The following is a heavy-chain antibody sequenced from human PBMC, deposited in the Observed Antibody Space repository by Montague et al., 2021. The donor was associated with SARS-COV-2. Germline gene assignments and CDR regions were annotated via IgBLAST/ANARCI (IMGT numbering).Heavy chain of an antibody. D-gene: IGHD3-16*02. CDR2: SNDRGSS. CDR3: AGGQVTVFAVLMVFPAAGDVDV. J-gene: IGHJ3*01. CDR1: GGSFTDFY. V-gene: IGHV4-34*01. Sequence: SETLSLTCAVYGGSFTDFYWTWIRQPPGKGLEWIGESNDRGSSNYNPSLKNRVTISVDKSKNQIFLKLTSVTAADTTTYYCAGGQVTVFAVLMVFPAAGDVDVWGQGTTVTVSS.